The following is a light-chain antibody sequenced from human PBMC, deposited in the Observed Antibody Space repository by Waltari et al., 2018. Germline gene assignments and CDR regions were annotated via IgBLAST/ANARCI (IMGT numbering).Light chain of an antibody. V-gene: IGLV1-47*01. CDR2: KNN. CDR3: GTWDDSLSRPV. Sequence: QSVLTQPPSASGTPGQRVTISCSGSSSNIESNYVYWYQQFPGTAPKVLMFKNNQRPSGVSDRFSASTSGASASLAISGLRSDDEADYYCGTWDDSLSRPVFGGGTKLTVL. J-gene: IGLJ3*02. CDR1: SSNIESNY.